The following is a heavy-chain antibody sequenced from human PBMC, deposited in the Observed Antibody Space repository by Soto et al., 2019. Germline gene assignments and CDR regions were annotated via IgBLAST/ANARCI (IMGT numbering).Heavy chain of an antibody. CDR1: GGPFSSYA. J-gene: IGHJ5*02. D-gene: IGHD2-15*01. Sequence: VQVSCEASGGPFSSYAISWVRQAPGQGLEWMGGIIPIFGTANYAQKFQGRVTITADESTSTAYMELSSLRSENTAAYYCARAGRSRGSCYSVWFDPRG. CDR3: ARAGRSRGSCYSVWFDP. CDR2: IIPIFGTA. V-gene: IGHV1-69*13.